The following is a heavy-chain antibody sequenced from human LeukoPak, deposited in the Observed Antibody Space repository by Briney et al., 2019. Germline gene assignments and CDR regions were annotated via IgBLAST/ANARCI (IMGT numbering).Heavy chain of an antibody. Sequence: WASVKVSCKVSGYTLTELSMPWVRQAPGKGPEWMGGFDPEDGETIYAQKFQGRVTMTEDTSTDTAYMELSSLRSEDAAVYYCATGRGSSWYFDYWGQGTLVTVSS. CDR3: ATGRGSSWYFDY. J-gene: IGHJ4*02. CDR1: GYTLTELS. CDR2: FDPEDGET. V-gene: IGHV1-24*01. D-gene: IGHD6-13*01.